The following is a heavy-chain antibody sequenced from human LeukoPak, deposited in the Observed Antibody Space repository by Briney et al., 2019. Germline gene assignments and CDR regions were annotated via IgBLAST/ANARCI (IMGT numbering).Heavy chain of an antibody. CDR2: ISAYNGNT. J-gene: IGHJ5*02. D-gene: IGHD2-2*01. Sequence: ASVKLSCKASGYTFTSYGISWVRQAPGQGLEYMGWISAYNGNTNYAQKLQGRVTMTTDTSTSTAYMELRSLRSDDTAVYYCARAPGYCSSTSCSPTHNWFDPCGQGTLVTVSS. V-gene: IGHV1-18*04. CDR3: ARAPGYCSSTSCSPTHNWFDP. CDR1: GYTFTSYG.